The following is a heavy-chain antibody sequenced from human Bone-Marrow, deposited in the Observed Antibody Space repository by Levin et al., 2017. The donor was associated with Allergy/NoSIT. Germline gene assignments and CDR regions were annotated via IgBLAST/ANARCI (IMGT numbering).Heavy chain of an antibody. CDR1: GGSFSNYG. V-gene: IGHV1-69*01. J-gene: IGHJ4*02. CDR3: AADRLMTTVVTPYYFDS. CDR2: IIPLVGST. D-gene: IGHD4-23*01. Sequence: KISCKASGGSFSNYGINWVRQAPGQGLEWMGGIIPLVGSTNSAQKFQGRVSLAADESTGTAYWELRSLRSEHTAVYYCAADRLMTTVVTPYYFDSWGQGTLVTVS.